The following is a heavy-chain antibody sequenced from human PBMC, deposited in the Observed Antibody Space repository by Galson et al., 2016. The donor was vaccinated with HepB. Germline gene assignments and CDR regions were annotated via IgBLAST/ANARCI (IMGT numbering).Heavy chain of an antibody. CDR3: VRGVYGDHGWFDY. D-gene: IGHD4-17*01. CDR2: IYSGGTT. V-gene: IGHV3-66*02. CDR1: GFTVSNNY. Sequence: SLRLSCAPSGFTVSNNYMTWVRQAPGKGLEYVSVIYSGGTTYYADSVKGRFTISRDNSQNSLFLQMNTLRAEDTAVYFCVRGVYGDHGWFDYWGQGTLVTVSS. J-gene: IGHJ4*02.